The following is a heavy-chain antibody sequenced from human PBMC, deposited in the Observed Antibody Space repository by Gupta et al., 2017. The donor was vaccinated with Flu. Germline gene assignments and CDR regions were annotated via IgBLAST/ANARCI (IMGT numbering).Heavy chain of an antibody. J-gene: IGHJ4*02. CDR1: FSNYW. CDR3: ARQPSTYSGEFDY. Sequence: FSNYWIGWVRQMPGKGLEWMGIIFPGDSDTTYSPSFQGLVTISADKSINTAYLQWTSLRASDTGMYFCARQPSTYSGEFDYWGQGTLVTVSS. D-gene: IGHD1-26*01. CDR2: IFPGDSDT. V-gene: IGHV5-51*01.